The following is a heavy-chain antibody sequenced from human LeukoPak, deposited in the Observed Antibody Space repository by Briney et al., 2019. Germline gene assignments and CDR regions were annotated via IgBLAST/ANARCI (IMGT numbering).Heavy chain of an antibody. D-gene: IGHD4-11*01. V-gene: IGHV4-59*08. CDR3: ALYCRLSSNCGYYGMDV. CDR1: GGSINNYY. Sequence: SETLSLTCIVSGGSINNYYWSWIRQPPGKGLEWVGAVSFRGSTTYNPSITSRVTISPDTSRNQYLLKLSSVTAADTALYYCALYCRLSSNCGYYGMDVWGQGTTVTVSS. J-gene: IGHJ6*02. CDR2: VSFRGST.